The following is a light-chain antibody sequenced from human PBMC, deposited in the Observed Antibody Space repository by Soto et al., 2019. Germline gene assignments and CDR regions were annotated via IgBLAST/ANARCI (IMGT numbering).Light chain of an antibody. V-gene: IGKV3D-20*02. Sequence: EIVLTQSPGILSLSPGDGATLSCRASQSVSSNYLAWYQQNPGQAPRLLIYGTSTRATGIPARFSGSRSGTDFTLTISSLEPEDFGVYVCHQRNKFGQGTRLEIK. CDR3: HQRNK. CDR2: GTS. J-gene: IGKJ5*01. CDR1: QSVSSNY.